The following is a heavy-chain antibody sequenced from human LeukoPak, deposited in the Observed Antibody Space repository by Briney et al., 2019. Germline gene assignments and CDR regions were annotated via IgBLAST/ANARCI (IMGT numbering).Heavy chain of an antibody. CDR3: ARRVLRYFDWFQSGDAFDI. CDR1: GGSLSGYY. CDR2: INDSGST. Sequence: SETLSLTCAVYGGSLSGYYWSWIRQSPGKGLEWIGEINDSGSTNYNPSLKSRVTISVDTSKNQFSLKLTSVTAADTAVYYCARRVLRYFDWFQSGDAFDIWGQGTMVTVSS. V-gene: IGHV4-34*01. D-gene: IGHD3-9*01. J-gene: IGHJ3*02.